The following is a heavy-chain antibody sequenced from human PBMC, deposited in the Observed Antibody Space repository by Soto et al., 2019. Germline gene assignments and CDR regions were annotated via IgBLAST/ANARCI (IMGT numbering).Heavy chain of an antibody. CDR2: ITPILGIA. V-gene: IGHV1-69*02. CDR3: ARVPQYDILTGCWFDP. CDR1: GGTFSSYT. Sequence: QVQLVQSGAEVKKPGTSVKVSCKASGGTFSSYTISWVRQAPGQGLEWMGTITPILGIANYAQSLQGRVTITSDKSTSTAYMELSRQRSEDTAVYYCARVPQYDILTGCWFDPWGQGTLVTVS. D-gene: IGHD3-9*01. J-gene: IGHJ5*02.